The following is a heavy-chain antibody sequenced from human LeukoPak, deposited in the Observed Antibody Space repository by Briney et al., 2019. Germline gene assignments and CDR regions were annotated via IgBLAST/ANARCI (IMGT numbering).Heavy chain of an antibody. CDR2: IYYSGST. J-gene: IGHJ4*02. Sequence: SETLSLTCAVYGGSFSGYYWSWIRQPPGKGLEWIGYIYYSGSTNYNPSLKSRVTISVDTSKNQFSLKLSSVTAADTAVYYCARVARRDGYNWFDYWGQGTLVTVSS. D-gene: IGHD5-24*01. V-gene: IGHV4-59*01. CDR1: GGSFSGYY. CDR3: ARVARRDGYNWFDY.